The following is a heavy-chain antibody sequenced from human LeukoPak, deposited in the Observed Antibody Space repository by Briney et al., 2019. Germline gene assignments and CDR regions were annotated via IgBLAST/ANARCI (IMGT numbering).Heavy chain of an antibody. Sequence: SETLSLTCSVSGGSINNYYWSWIRQPPGKGLEWIGHIFYSGSTNYNPSLKSRVTISLVMSKNQISLKLGSVTTADTAMYYCARTDDAFHIWGHGTTVTVSP. J-gene: IGHJ3*02. V-gene: IGHV4-59*01. CDR2: IFYSGST. CDR1: GGSINNYY. D-gene: IGHD2-21*02. CDR3: ARTDDAFHI.